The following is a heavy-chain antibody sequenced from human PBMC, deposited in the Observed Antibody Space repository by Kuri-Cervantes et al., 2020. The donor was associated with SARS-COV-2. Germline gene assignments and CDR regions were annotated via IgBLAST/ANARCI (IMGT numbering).Heavy chain of an antibody. J-gene: IGHJ6*02. Sequence: SGPTLVKPTETLTLTCTVSGFSLSNARMGVSWIRQPPGKALEWLAHIFSNDEKSYSTSLKSRLTISKDTSKSQVVLTMTNMDPVDTATYYCARIRWEVDIVARINLYYYYGMDVWGQGTTVTVSS. D-gene: IGHD5-12*01. V-gene: IGHV2-26*01. CDR1: GFSLSNARMG. CDR3: ARIRWEVDIVARINLYYYYGMDV. CDR2: IFSNDEK.